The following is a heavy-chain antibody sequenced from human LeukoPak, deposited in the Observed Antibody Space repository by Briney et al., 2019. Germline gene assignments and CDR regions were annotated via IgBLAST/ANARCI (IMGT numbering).Heavy chain of an antibody. CDR1: GGSISRGSYY. D-gene: IGHD3-22*01. CDR2: IYTSGST. Sequence: SDTLSLTCTVSGGSISRGSYYWSWIRQPAGKGLEGIGRIYTSGSTNYNPSLKSRVTISVDTSKNQFSLKLSSVTAADTAVYYCARSYYYDSSGYYYGSDYWGQGTLVTVSS. J-gene: IGHJ4*02. V-gene: IGHV4-61*02. CDR3: ARSYYYDSSGYYYGSDY.